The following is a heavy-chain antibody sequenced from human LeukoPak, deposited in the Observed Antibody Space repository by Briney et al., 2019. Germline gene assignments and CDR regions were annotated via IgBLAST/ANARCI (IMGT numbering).Heavy chain of an antibody. D-gene: IGHD3-22*01. CDR1: GGSFSGYY. Sequence: SETLSLTCAVYGGSFSGYYWSWIRQPPGKGLEWIGEINHSGSTNYNPSLKRRVTISVDTSKNQFSLKLSSVTAADTAVYYCASWSYDSSGYQDYWGQGTLVTVSS. V-gene: IGHV4-34*01. CDR3: ASWSYDSSGYQDY. J-gene: IGHJ4*02. CDR2: INHSGST.